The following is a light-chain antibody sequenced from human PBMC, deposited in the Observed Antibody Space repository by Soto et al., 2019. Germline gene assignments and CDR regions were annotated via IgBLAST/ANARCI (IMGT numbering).Light chain of an antibody. CDR2: EVN. CDR3: SSYAGRSNV. J-gene: IGLJ1*01. CDR1: SRDVGGYNY. V-gene: IGLV2-8*01. Sequence: QSVLTQPPSASGSPGQSVAISCTGTSRDVGGYNYVSWYQQHPGKAPKLMIYEVNKRPSGVPDRFSGSKSGNTASLTVSGLQAEDEADYYCSSYAGRSNVFGTGTKLTVL.